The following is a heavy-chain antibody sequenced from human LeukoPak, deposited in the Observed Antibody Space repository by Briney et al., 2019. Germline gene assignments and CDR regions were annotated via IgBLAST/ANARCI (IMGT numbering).Heavy chain of an antibody. CDR2: ISYDGSNK. CDR1: GFTFSSYA. V-gene: IGHV3-30*04. Sequence: GGSLRLSCAASGFTFSSYAMHWVRQAPGKGLEWVAVISYDGSNKYYADSVKGRFTISRDNSKNTLYLQMNSLRAEDTAVYYCARGKLRDSSGRYLDYWGQGTLVTVSS. D-gene: IGHD6-19*01. CDR3: ARGKLRDSSGRYLDY. J-gene: IGHJ4*02.